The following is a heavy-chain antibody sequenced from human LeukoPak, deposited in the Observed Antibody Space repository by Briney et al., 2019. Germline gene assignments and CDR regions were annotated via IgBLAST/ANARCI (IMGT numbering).Heavy chain of an antibody. CDR2: INSDGSST. CDR1: GFTFSSYW. D-gene: IGHD6-13*01. Sequence: GGSLRLSCAASGFTFSSYWMHWVRHAPGKGLVWVSRINSDGSSTSYADSVKGRFTISRDNAKNSLYLQMNSLRAEDTAVYYCARDEYGGGSSWYFPRWGQGTLVTVSS. V-gene: IGHV3-74*01. CDR3: ARDEYGGGSSWYFPR. J-gene: IGHJ4*02.